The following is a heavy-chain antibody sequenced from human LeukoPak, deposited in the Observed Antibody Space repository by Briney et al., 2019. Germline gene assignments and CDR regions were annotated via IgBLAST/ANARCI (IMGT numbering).Heavy chain of an antibody. Sequence: GGSLRLSCAASGFTFSIYAMSWVRQAPGKGLEWVSAIRGSGADTYYADSMKGRFTISRDNSKNTLYLQMNSLRAEDTAVYYCARDQDSSGYRADAFDIWGQGTMVTVSS. CDR1: GFTFSIYA. CDR3: ARDQDSSGYRADAFDI. CDR2: IRGSGADT. J-gene: IGHJ3*02. D-gene: IGHD3-22*01. V-gene: IGHV3-23*01.